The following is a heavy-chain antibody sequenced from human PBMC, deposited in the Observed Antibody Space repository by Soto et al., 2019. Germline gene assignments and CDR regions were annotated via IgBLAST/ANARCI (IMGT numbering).Heavy chain of an antibody. CDR1: GFTFSSYS. V-gene: IGHV3-21*01. Sequence: GGSLRLSCAASGFTFSSYSMNWVRQAPGKGLEWVSSISSSSSYIYYADSVKGRFTISRDNAKNSLYLQMNSLRAEDTAVYYCARDEIRDIVVVPAAKWGQGTLVTVSS. J-gene: IGHJ4*02. D-gene: IGHD2-2*01. CDR2: ISSSSSYI. CDR3: ARDEIRDIVVVPAAK.